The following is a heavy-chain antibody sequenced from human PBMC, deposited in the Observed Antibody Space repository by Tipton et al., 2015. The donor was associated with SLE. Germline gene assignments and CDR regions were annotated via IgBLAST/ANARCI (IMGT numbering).Heavy chain of an antibody. CDR2: INPNSGGT. CDR1: GGTFSSYA. V-gene: IGHV1-2*02. J-gene: IGHJ3*02. D-gene: IGHD3-9*01. Sequence: QLVQSGPEVKKPGSSVKVSCKASGGTFSSYAISWVRQAPGQGLEWMGWINPNSGGTNYAQKFQGRVTMTRDTSISTAYMELSRLRSDDTAVYYCASRYDILTGYYGDAFDIWGQGTMVTVSS. CDR3: ASRYDILTGYYGDAFDI.